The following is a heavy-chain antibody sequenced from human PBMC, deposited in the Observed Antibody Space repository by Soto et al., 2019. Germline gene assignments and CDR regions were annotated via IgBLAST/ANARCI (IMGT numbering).Heavy chain of an antibody. Sequence: ASVKVSCKASGYTFTGYYMHWVRQAPGQGLEWMGWINPNSGGTNYAQKFQGWVTMTRDTSISTAYMELSRLRSDETAVYYCARDAQYSSSWYEYYYYYGMDVWGQGTTVTVSS. CDR3: ARDAQYSSSWYEYYYYYGMDV. J-gene: IGHJ6*02. CDR2: INPNSGGT. CDR1: GYTFTGYY. V-gene: IGHV1-2*04. D-gene: IGHD6-13*01.